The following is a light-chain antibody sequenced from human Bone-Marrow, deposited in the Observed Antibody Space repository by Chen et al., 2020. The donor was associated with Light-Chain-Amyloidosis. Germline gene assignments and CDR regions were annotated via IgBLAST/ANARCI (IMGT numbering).Light chain of an antibody. CDR1: NIGSTR. J-gene: IGLJ3*02. V-gene: IGLV3-21*02. Sequence: SYVLTQPSSVSVAPGQTAQTACGGNNIGSTRVHWYQQTPGQAPLLVVYDDSDRPTGIPERFSGSNSGNTATLTISRVEAGDEADYYCQVWDRSSDRPVFGGGTKLTVL. CDR2: DDS. CDR3: QVWDRSSDRPV.